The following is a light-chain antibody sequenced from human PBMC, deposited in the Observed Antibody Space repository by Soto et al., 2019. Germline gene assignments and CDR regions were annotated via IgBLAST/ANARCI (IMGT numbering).Light chain of an antibody. J-gene: IGKJ3*01. CDR2: DAS. CDR3: QQANSFPLT. Sequence: DIQMTQSPSSVAASVGDRVTITCRASQGIGSWLAWYQQKPGKAPNLLISDASRLQGGVPSRFSGSRSGTIFTLTISNLQPEDFATYYCQQANSFPLTFGPGTKVDIK. CDR1: QGIGSW. V-gene: IGKV1-12*01.